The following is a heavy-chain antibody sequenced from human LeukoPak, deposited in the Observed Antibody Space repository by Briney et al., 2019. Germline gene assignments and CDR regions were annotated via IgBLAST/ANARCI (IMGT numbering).Heavy chain of an antibody. J-gene: IGHJ4*02. D-gene: IGHD3-3*01. CDR2: INHSRST. CDR1: GGSFSGYY. V-gene: IGHV4-34*01. Sequence: MSSETMSLTCAVYGGSFSGYYWSWIRQPPGKGLEWIGEINHSRSTNYNPSLKSRVTISVDTSKNQFSLNLSSVTAADTAVYYCARGRPRITIFGVAKNYFDYWGQGTLVTVSS. CDR3: ARGRPRITIFGVAKNYFDY.